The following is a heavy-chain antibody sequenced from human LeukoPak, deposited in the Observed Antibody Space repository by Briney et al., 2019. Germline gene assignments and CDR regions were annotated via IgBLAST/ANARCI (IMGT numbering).Heavy chain of an antibody. CDR2: INAGNGNT. J-gene: IGHJ4*02. D-gene: IGHD6-19*01. Sequence: GASVKVSCKASGYTFTSYAMHWVRQAPGQGLEWMGWINAGNGNTKYSQKFQGRVTITRDTSASTAYMELSSLRSEDTAVYYCARDEYSSGWYLDYWGQGTLVTVSS. CDR3: ARDEYSSGWYLDY. CDR1: GYTFTSYA. V-gene: IGHV1-3*01.